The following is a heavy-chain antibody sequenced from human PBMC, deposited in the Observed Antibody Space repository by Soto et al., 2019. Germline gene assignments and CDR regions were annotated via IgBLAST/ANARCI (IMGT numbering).Heavy chain of an antibody. D-gene: IGHD3-22*01. V-gene: IGHV4-38-2*02. CDR2: IYHSGRT. J-gene: IGHJ4*02. Sequence: SETLSLTSVVPGYSIISGYYWACIRPTPGKGVEWIASIYHSGRTYHNPSLKSRVTISVDTSKNQFSLKLSSVTAADTAVYYCARDQYDSSGFLLGYCGQGTLVTVSS. CDR1: GYSIISGYY. CDR3: ARDQYDSSGFLLGY.